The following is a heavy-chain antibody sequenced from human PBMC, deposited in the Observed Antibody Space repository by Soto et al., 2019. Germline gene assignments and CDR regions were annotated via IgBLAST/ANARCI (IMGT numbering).Heavy chain of an antibody. CDR1: GGTFGSYA. J-gene: IGHJ4*02. Sequence: QVQLVQSGAEVKKPGSSVKVSCKASGGTFGSYAFSWVRQAPGQGLEWMGGIIPVSGAAHYAQKFQGRVTMAADESTSTADMELSTLSPQDTAVYYCATALACSSTSCTLDYWGQGTRVIVAS. V-gene: IGHV1-69*01. D-gene: IGHD2-2*01. CDR2: IIPVSGAA. CDR3: ATALACSSTSCTLDY.